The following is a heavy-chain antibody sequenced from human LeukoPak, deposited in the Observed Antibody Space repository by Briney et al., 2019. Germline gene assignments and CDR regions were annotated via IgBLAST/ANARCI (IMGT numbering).Heavy chain of an antibody. V-gene: IGHV4-34*01. Sequence: SETLSLTCAVYGGSFSGYYWSWIRQPPGKGLEWIREINHSGSTNYNLSLKSRVTISVDTSKNQFSLKLSSVTAADTAVYYCARGRRRPSRIAAAGTSSNRFDYWGQGTLVTVSS. CDR3: ARGRRRPSRIAAAGTSSNRFDY. CDR2: INHSGST. D-gene: IGHD6-13*01. J-gene: IGHJ4*02. CDR1: GGSFSGYY.